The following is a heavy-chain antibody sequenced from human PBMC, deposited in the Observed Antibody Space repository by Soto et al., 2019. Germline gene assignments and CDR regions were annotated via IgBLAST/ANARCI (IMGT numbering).Heavy chain of an antibody. V-gene: IGHV1-18*01. CDR3: ARDPSIVLMVYAYNWFDP. CDR2: ISAYNGNT. CDR1: GYTFTSYG. J-gene: IGHJ5*02. D-gene: IGHD2-8*01. Sequence: ASVKVSCKASGYTFTSYGISWVRQAPGQGLEWMGWISAYNGNTNYAQKLQGRVTMTTDTSTSTAYMELRSLRSDDTAVYYCARDPSIVLMVYAYNWFDPWGQGTLVTVSS.